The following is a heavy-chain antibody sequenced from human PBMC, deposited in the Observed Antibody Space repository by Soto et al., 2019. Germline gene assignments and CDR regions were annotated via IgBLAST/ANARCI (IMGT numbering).Heavy chain of an antibody. V-gene: IGHV1-46*03. J-gene: IGHJ3*02. Sequence: ASVKVSCKASGYTFTSYYMHWVRQAPGQGLEWMGIINPSGGSTSYAQKFQGRVTMTRDTSTSTVYTELSSLRSEDTAVYYCARGGCYCSSTSCPDDAFDIWGQGTMVTVSS. CDR3: ARGGCYCSSTSCPDDAFDI. D-gene: IGHD2-2*01. CDR1: GYTFTSYY. CDR2: INPSGGST.